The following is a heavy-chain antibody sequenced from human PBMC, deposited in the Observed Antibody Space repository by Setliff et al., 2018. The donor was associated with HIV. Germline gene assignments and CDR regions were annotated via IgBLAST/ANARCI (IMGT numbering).Heavy chain of an antibody. J-gene: IGHJ4*02. CDR2: ISSSGTTT. Sequence: GGSLRLSCAVSGFIFSDYFMTWVRQAPGKGLEWLCYISSSGTTTYYGDSVKGRFTISRDNAKNSVHLQMNSLRVEDTAVYFCAAQGVLWGQGTQVTVSS. V-gene: IGHV3-11*04. CDR1: GFIFSDYF. CDR3: AAQGVL.